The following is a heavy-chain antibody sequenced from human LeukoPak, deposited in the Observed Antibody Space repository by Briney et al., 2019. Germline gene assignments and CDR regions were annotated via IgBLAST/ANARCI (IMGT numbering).Heavy chain of an antibody. CDR1: GFTFSSYS. CDR3: ARLGGVDY. CDR2: ISSSSGST. D-gene: IGHD4-17*01. V-gene: IGHV3-48*01. Sequence: GGSLRLSCAASGFTFSSYSMNWVRQAPGKGLEWISYISSSSGSTYDADSVKGRFTISSDNAKNSLYLQMNSLRAEATAVYYCARLGGVDYWGQGTLVTVSS. J-gene: IGHJ4*02.